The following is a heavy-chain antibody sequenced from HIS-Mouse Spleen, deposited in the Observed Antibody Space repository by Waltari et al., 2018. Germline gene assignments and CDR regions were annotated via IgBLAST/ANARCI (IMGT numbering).Heavy chain of an antibody. CDR1: GDSASSHRAP. V-gene: IGHV6-1*01. CDR2: TYYRSKWYN. J-gene: IGHJ4*02. Sequence: HVQLQQSGPGLGKPSPTLSLPCAISGDSASSHRAPSNRTRQSPSRGLEWLGRTYYRSKWYNDYAVSVKSRITINPDTSKNQFSLQLNSVTPEDTAVYYCARGQNRNPFDYWGQGTLVTVSS. CDR3: ARGQNRNPFDY.